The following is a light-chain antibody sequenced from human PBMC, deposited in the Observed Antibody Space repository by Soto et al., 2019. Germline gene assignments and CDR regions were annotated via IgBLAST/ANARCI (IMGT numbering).Light chain of an antibody. CDR3: QQSYSILWM. CDR1: QDISGW. J-gene: IGKJ1*01. Sequence: EIQRTQSPSSVSASVGDRVTITCRASQDISGWLAWFQQKPGKAPNLLIYAASILQSGVPSRFSGSGSGTDFTLTITYLQPEDFATYYCQQSYSILWMFGQGTKVDIK. V-gene: IGKV1D-12*01. CDR2: AAS.